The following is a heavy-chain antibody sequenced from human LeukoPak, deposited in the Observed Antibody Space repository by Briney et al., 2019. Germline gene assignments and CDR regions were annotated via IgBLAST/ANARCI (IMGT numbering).Heavy chain of an antibody. CDR1: GGTFSSYA. V-gene: IGHV1-69*04. Sequence: ASVKVSCKASGGTFSSYAISWMRQAPGQGLEWMGRIIPILGIANYAQKFQGRVTITADKSTSTAYMELSSLRSEDTAVYYCARDSSTAGIARHFDYWGQGTLVTVSS. D-gene: IGHD6-13*01. J-gene: IGHJ4*02. CDR2: IIPILGIA. CDR3: ARDSSTAGIARHFDY.